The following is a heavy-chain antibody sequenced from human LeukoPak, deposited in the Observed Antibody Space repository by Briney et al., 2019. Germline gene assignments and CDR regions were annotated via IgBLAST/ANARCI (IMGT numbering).Heavy chain of an antibody. CDR3: AKVLMITFGGVIVTTDAFDI. D-gene: IGHD3-16*02. CDR2: ISGSGGST. J-gene: IGHJ3*02. CDR1: GFTFSSYA. V-gene: IGHV3-23*01. Sequence: GGSLRLSCAASGFTFSSYAMSWVRQAPGKGLEWVSAISGSGGSTYYADSVKGRFTISRDNSKNTLCLQMNSLRAEDTAVYYCAKVLMITFGGVIVTTDAFDIWGQGTMVTVSS.